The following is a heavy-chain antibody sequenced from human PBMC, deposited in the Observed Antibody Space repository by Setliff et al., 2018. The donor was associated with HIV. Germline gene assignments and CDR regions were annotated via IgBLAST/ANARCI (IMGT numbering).Heavy chain of an antibody. CDR3: SRAGVPWAFDL. J-gene: IGHJ3*01. V-gene: IGHV3-7*01. D-gene: IGHD7-27*01. CDR1: DFIFRDYW. Sequence: GGSLRLSCVGFDFIFRDYWMIWVRQSPGEGLECVASINGDGSRINYLDSVRGRFTISRDNAKNSVHLQMNSLKAEDRAVYYCSRAGVPWAFDLWGQGTMVTVS. CDR2: INGDGSRI.